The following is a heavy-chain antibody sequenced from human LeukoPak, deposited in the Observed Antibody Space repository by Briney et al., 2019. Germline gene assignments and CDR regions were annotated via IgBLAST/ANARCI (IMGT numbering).Heavy chain of an antibody. J-gene: IGHJ4*02. CDR3: ARVGGGYQLLYRGGYFDY. D-gene: IGHD2-2*02. CDR2: MNPNSGNT. Sequence: EASVKVSCKASGYTFTSYDINWVRQATGQGLEWMGWMNPNSGNTGYAQKFQGRVTITRNTSISTAYMELSSLRSEDTAVYYCARVGGGYQLLYRGGYFDYWGQGTLVTVSS. CDR1: GYTFTSYD. V-gene: IGHV1-8*03.